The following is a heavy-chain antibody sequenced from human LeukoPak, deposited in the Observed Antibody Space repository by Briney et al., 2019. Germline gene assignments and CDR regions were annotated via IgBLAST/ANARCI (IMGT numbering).Heavy chain of an antibody. CDR1: GFTFDDYG. D-gene: IGHD2-2*02. Sequence: GGSLRLSCEASGFTFDDYGMSWVRQSTGKGLEWVSAITNWNGGSTGYADSVRGRFTISKDNAKNSLYLQMNSLRAEDTALYYCARCSRSSTDCYSAFDIWGQGTMVTVSS. V-gene: IGHV3-20*04. CDR3: ARCSRSSTDCYSAFDI. J-gene: IGHJ3*02. CDR2: ITNWNGGST.